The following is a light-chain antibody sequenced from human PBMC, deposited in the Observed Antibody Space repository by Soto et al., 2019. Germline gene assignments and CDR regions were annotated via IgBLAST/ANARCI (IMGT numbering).Light chain of an antibody. V-gene: IGKV3-15*01. Sequence: IVMTHSPATLSLSPGERATLSCRASQSVSSNFAWYQQKPGQAPRLLIYGASTRATGIPARFSGSGSGTEFTLTISSLQSEDFAVYYCQQYNNWPQTFGQGTKVDI. J-gene: IGKJ1*01. CDR2: GAS. CDR1: QSVSSN. CDR3: QQYNNWPQT.